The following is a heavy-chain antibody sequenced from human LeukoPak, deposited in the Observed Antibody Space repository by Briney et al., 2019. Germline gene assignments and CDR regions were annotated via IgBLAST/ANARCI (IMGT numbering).Heavy chain of an antibody. Sequence: GGSLRLSCAASGFTFSSYWMHWVRQAPGKGLEWVANTKQDGSEKYYVDSVKGRFTISRDNAKSSLYLQMNSLRAEDTAVYYCARDGGIAARPYWYFDLWGRGTLVTVSS. J-gene: IGHJ2*01. V-gene: IGHV3-7*01. D-gene: IGHD6-6*01. CDR1: GFTFSSYW. CDR3: ARDGGIAARPYWYFDL. CDR2: TKQDGSEK.